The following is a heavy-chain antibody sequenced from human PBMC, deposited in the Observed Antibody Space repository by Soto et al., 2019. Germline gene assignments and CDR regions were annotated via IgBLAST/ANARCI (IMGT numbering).Heavy chain of an antibody. V-gene: IGHV4-4*07. D-gene: IGHD4-17*01. CDR1: GDSVSKYY. Sequence: PSATLSLTCTVSGDSVSKYYWNWIRQPAGKGLEWIGRIHSTRSPDYNPSLKSRVTLSVDTSKNQFSLKLSLTSVTAVDTAVYYCARSPAYGDYANLDTWGQGTLVTVSS. CDR2: IHSTRSP. CDR3: ARSPAYGDYANLDT. J-gene: IGHJ5*02.